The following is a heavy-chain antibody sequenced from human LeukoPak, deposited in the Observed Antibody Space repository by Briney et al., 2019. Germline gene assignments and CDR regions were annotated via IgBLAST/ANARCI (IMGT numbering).Heavy chain of an antibody. V-gene: IGHV1-2*02. CDR1: GYTFTGYY. CDR3: ARAVDYYGSGSYYNPLDY. D-gene: IGHD3-10*01. J-gene: IGHJ4*02. CDR2: NNPNSGGT. Sequence: ASVKVSCKASGYTFTGYYMHWVRQAPGQGLDWMGWNNPNSGGTNYAQKFQGRVTMTRDTSISTAYMELSRLRSDDTAVYYCARAVDYYGSGSYYNPLDYWGQGTLVTVSS.